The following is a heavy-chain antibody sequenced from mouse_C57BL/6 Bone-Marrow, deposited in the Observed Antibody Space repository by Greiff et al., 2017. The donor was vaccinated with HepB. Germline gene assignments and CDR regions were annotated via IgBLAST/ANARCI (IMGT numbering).Heavy chain of an antibody. J-gene: IGHJ3*01. CDR2: IYPGSGST. D-gene: IGHD2-4*01. CDR1: GYTFTSYW. Sequence: QVQLQQSGAELVKPGASVKMSCKASGYTFTSYWITWVKQRPGQGLEWIGDIYPGSGSTNYNEKFKSKATLTVDTSSSTAYMQLSSLTSEDSAVYYCARGGASIYYDYDKLFAYWGQGTLVTVSA. V-gene: IGHV1-55*01. CDR3: ARGGASIYYDYDKLFAY.